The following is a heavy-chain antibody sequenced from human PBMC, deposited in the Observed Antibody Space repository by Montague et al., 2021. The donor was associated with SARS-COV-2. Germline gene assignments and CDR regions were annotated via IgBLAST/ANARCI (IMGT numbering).Heavy chain of an antibody. D-gene: IGHD6-13*01. J-gene: IGHJ5*02. Sequence: TLSLTCTVSGGYISSGSYYRSWMRQPAGRGMEWIGRIYASGSTKHNPSLQSRVSISVDTSKNQFSLKVSAVTAADTAVFYCARDLSTSWSYWFDPWGQGALVTVSS. CDR1: GGYISSGSYY. CDR2: IYASGST. V-gene: IGHV4-61*02. CDR3: ARDLSTSWSYWFDP.